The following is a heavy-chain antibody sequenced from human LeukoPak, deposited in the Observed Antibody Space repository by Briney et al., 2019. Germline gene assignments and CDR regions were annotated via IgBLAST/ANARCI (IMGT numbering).Heavy chain of an antibody. CDR1: GFTLSSYR. J-gene: IGHJ3*02. D-gene: IGHD1-26*01. V-gene: IGHV3-74*01. CDR2: INRDGSRT. Sequence: GGSLRDSRAAPGFTLSSYRMHWVRQAPGKGLVWVAHINRDGSRTNYGDSLRGRFTLSRDNAPNTLYLQMNSLRAEDTAVYYCARDRRGQLPPADAFDIWGKGTMVTVSS. CDR3: ARDRRGQLPPADAFDI.